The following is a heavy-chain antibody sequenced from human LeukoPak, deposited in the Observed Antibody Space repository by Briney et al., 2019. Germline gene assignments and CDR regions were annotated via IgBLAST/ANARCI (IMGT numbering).Heavy chain of an antibody. CDR2: VSYNSASI. D-gene: IGHD3-16*02. Sequence: GGSLRLSCAASGFTLDDHGMSWVRQAPGKGLEWVSGVSYNSASINYADSVKGRFTISRDNGKNSLYLQMDSLTVEDTALYYCAKVGPVSSYGFGFFNYWGQGTMVTVSS. CDR3: AKVGPVSSYGFGFFNY. CDR1: GFTLDDHG. J-gene: IGHJ4*02. V-gene: IGHV3-9*01.